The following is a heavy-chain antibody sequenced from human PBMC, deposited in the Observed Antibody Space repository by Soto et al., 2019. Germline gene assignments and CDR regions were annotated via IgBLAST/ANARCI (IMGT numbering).Heavy chain of an antibody. J-gene: IGHJ6*02. CDR1: GGSISSSSYY. CDR2: IYYSGST. V-gene: IGHV4-39*01. D-gene: IGHD3-22*01. CDR3: ARAISYDSSGYYFDYYYGMDV. Sequence: QLQLQESGPGLVKPSETLSLTCTVSGGSISSSSYYWGWIRQPPGKGLEWIGSIYYSGSTYYNPSLKSRVTISVDTSKNQFSLKLSSVTAADTAVYYCARAISYDSSGYYFDYYYGMDVWGQGTTVTVSS.